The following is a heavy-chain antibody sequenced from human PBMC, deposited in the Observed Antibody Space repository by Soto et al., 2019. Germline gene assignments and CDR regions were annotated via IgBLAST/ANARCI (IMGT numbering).Heavy chain of an antibody. CDR3: ARLQAIYGVLKNGIRFDP. CDR1: GFTSSKDW. D-gene: IGHD3-3*01. CDR2: IKSRAGGGST. Sequence: EVQLVESGGGLVKPGGSLRVSCAASGFTSSKDWMSWVRQAPGKGLEWVGRIKSRAGGGSTDYAAPVKGRFTISRDNFKNALDLQMDSLRAEDTAIYYCARLQAIYGVLKNGIRFDPWGQGTLVTVSS. J-gene: IGHJ5*02. V-gene: IGHV3-15*01.